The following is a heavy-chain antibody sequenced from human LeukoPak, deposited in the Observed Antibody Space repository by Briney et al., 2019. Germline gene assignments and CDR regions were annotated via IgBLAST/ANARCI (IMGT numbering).Heavy chain of an antibody. CDR2: INPSGGST. V-gene: IGHV1-46*01. D-gene: IGHD2-15*01. CDR1: GYTFTSYY. CDR3: ARDGRIAPHLIDY. J-gene: IGHJ4*02. Sequence: ASVKVSCKASGYTFTSYYMHWVRQAPGQGLEWMGIINPSGGSTSYAQKFQGRVTMTRDTSTSTVYMELSSLRSGDTAVYYCARDGRIAPHLIDYWGQGTLVTVSP.